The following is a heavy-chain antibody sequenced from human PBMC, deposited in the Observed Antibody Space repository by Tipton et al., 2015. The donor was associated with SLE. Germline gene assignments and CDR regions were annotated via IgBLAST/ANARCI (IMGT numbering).Heavy chain of an antibody. CDR3: AREISGSSWPSCFDP. Sequence: SLRLSCAASGFSFSSYGMHWVRQAPGKGLEWISYISSSSSYTNYADSVKGRFTISRDNAENSLYLQMSSLRAEDTAVYYCAREISGSSWPSCFDPWGQGTLVTVSS. D-gene: IGHD6-13*01. CDR1: GFSFSSYG. CDR2: ISSSSSYT. V-gene: IGHV3-21*05. J-gene: IGHJ5*02.